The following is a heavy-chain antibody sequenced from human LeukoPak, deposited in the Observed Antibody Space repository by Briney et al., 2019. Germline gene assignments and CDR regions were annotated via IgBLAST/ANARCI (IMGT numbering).Heavy chain of an antibody. CDR3: ARDKGTVATYYYYYMDV. CDR2: ISAHNGNT. CDR1: GYTFNSYG. Sequence: APVKVSCKASGYTFNSYGISWVRQAPGQGLEWMGWISAHNGNTNYEEKVQGRVTMTTDTSTSTAYMELRSLRSDDTAVYYCARDKGTVATYYYYYMDVWGKGTTVTVSS. V-gene: IGHV1-18*01. J-gene: IGHJ6*03. D-gene: IGHD6-19*01.